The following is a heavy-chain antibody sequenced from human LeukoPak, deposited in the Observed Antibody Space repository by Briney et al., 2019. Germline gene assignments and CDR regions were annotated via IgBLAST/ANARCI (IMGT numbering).Heavy chain of an antibody. D-gene: IGHD6-19*01. Sequence: ASVKVSCKASGYTFTSYDINWVRQATGQGLEWMGWMNPNSGNTGYAQKFQGRVTMTRNTSISTAYMELSSLRSEDTAVYYCARGPRVAVAGTRNYYFDHWGQGTLVTVSS. CDR1: GYTFTSYD. CDR3: ARGPRVAVAGTRNYYFDH. V-gene: IGHV1-8*01. CDR2: MNPNSGNT. J-gene: IGHJ4*02.